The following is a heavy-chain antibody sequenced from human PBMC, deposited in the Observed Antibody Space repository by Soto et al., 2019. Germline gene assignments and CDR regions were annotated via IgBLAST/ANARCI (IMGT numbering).Heavy chain of an antibody. V-gene: IGHV1-18*01. D-gene: IGHD3-10*01. Sequence: QVQLVQSGAEVKKPGASVKVSCKASGYTFTSYGISWVRQAPGQGLEWMGWISAYNGNTIYAQKLQRRVTMTTDTSTSTAYMELRSLRSDDTAVYYCARDVGPSYFFGSGSYYNGASSFDYLGPGTLVTGSS. CDR3: ARDVGPSYFFGSGSYYNGASSFDY. CDR1: GYTFTSYG. J-gene: IGHJ4*02. CDR2: ISAYNGNT.